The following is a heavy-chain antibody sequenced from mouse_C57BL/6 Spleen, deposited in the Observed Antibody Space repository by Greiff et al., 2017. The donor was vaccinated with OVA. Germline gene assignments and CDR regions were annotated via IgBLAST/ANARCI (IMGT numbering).Heavy chain of an antibody. CDR3: TRGGYDYDPDY. CDR2: IDPETGGT. Sequence: VQLQQSGAELVRPGASVTLSCKASGYTFTDYEMHWVKQTPVHGLEWIGAIDPETGGTAYNQKFKGKAILTADKSSSTAYMELRSLTSEDSAVYYCTRGGYDYDPDYWGQGTTLTVSS. D-gene: IGHD2-4*01. CDR1: GYTFTDYE. V-gene: IGHV1-15*01. J-gene: IGHJ2*01.